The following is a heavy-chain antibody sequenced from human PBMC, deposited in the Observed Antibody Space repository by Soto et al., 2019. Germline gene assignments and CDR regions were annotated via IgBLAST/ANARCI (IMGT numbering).Heavy chain of an antibody. CDR1: GFTFSSYG. V-gene: IGHV3-30*18. CDR2: ISYDGSNK. J-gene: IGHJ6*02. Sequence: QVQLVESGGGVVQPGRSLRLSCAASGFTFSSYGMHWVRQAPGKGLEWVAVISYDGSNKYYADSVKGRFTISRDNSKNTLYLQMNSLRAEDTAVYYCAKDETVVPGAPYYDFWSGYTGGYYYYYGMDVWGQGTTVTVSS. CDR3: AKDETVVPGAPYYDFWSGYTGGYYYYYGMDV. D-gene: IGHD3-3*01.